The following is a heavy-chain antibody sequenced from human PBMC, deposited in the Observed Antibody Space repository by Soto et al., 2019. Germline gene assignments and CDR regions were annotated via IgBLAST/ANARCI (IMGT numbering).Heavy chain of an antibody. J-gene: IGHJ4*02. CDR1: GYSFTSYW. CDR2: IYPGDSDT. Sequence: GESLKISCKGSGYSFTSYWIGWVRQMPGKGLEWMGIIYPGDSDTSYSPSFQGQVTISADKSISTAYLQWSSLKASDTAMYYCARQLDYDSSGYLFDYWGQGTLVTVSS. D-gene: IGHD3-22*01. V-gene: IGHV5-51*01. CDR3: ARQLDYDSSGYLFDY.